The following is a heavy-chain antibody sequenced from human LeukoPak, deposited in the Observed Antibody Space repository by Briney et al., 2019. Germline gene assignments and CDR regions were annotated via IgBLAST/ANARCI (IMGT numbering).Heavy chain of an antibody. V-gene: IGHV3-23*01. J-gene: IGHJ4*02. CDR1: GFTFSSYA. D-gene: IGHD7-27*01. CDR3: ATAPNRTGLLHDY. CDR2: ISGSTGRT. Sequence: GGSLRLSCAASGFTFSSYAMSWVRQAPGKGLEWVSAISGSTGRTYYADSVKGRFTISRDNSKNTLYLQLNSLRAEDTAVYYCATAPNRTGLLHDYWGQGTLVTVSS.